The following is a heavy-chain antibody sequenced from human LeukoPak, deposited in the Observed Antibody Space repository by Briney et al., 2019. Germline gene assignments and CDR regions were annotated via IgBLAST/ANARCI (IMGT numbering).Heavy chain of an antibody. CDR2: ISSSSSYI. J-gene: IGHJ5*02. CDR1: GFTFSSYS. V-gene: IGHV3-21*01. D-gene: IGHD2-15*01. CDR3: ARALPNKDIVVVVAAKPNWFDP. Sequence: GGSLRLSCAASGFTFSSYSMNWVRQAPGKGLEWVSSISSSSSYIYYADSVKGRFTISRDNAKNSLYLQMNSLRAEDTAVYYCARALPNKDIVVVVAAKPNWFDPWGQGTLVTVS.